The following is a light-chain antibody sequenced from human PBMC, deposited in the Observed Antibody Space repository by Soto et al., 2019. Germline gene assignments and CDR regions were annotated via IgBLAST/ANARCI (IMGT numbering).Light chain of an antibody. Sequence: DIQMTQSPSTLSASVGDRVSITCRASQSLNSWLAWYQQKPGKAPKLLIYQTSTLESGVPSRFSCSGSGTEFTLTISNLQPGDFATYYCQQYNTYSFGQGTKREI. CDR3: QQYNTYS. CDR1: QSLNSW. V-gene: IGKV1-5*03. CDR2: QTS. J-gene: IGKJ2*01.